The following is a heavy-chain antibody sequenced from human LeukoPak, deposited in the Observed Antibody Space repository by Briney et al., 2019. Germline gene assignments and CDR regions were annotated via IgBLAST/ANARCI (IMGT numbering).Heavy chain of an antibody. CDR2: ISYSGNT. CDR3: ARASRNWFDP. Sequence: SETLSLTCAVSGGSISSLYWNWTRQPPGKGLEWIGYISYSGNTNYNPSLKSRVTISVDTSKNQFSLKLSSVTAADTAVYFCARASRNWFDPWGQGTLVTVSS. J-gene: IGHJ5*02. V-gene: IGHV4-59*01. CDR1: GGSISSLY.